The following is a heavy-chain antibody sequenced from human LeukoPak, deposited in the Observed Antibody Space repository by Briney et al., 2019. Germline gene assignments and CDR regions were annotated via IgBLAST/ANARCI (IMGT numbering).Heavy chain of an antibody. V-gene: IGHV4-34*01. J-gene: IGHJ4*02. D-gene: IGHD2-15*01. Sequence: PSETLSLTCAVYGGSFSGYYWSWIRQPPGKGLEWIGEINHSGSTNYNPSLKSRVTISVDTSKNQFSLKLSSVTAADTAVYYCASQCSGGSCYPPGFGYWGQGTLVTVSS. CDR1: GGSFSGYY. CDR3: ASQCSGGSCYPPGFGY. CDR2: INHSGST.